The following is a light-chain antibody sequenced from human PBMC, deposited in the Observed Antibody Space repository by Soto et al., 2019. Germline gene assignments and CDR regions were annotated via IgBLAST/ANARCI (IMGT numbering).Light chain of an antibody. CDR3: QSYDSSLSAYV. J-gene: IGLJ1*01. V-gene: IGLV1-40*01. CDR2: GNS. Sequence: QSVLTQPPSVSGAPGQRVTIPCTGSSSNIGAGYDVHWYQQLPGTVPKLLIYGNSNRPSGVPDRFSGSKSGTSASLAITGLQAEDEADYYCQSYDSSLSAYVFGNGTKVTVL. CDR1: SSNIGAGYD.